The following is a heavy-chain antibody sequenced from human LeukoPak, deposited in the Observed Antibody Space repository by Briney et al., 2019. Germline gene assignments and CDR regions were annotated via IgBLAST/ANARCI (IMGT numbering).Heavy chain of an antibody. CDR2: IYYSGST. V-gene: IGHV4-59*01. J-gene: IGHJ4*02. CDR1: GGSISSFY. CDR3: ARVYYDYVWGSYPSYYFDY. Sequence: PSETLSLTCTVSGGSISSFYWSWIRQPPGKGLEWIGYIYYSGSTNYNPSLKSRVTISVDTSKNQFSLKLSSVTAADTAVYYCARVYYDYVWGSYPSYYFDYWGQGTLVTVSS. D-gene: IGHD3-16*02.